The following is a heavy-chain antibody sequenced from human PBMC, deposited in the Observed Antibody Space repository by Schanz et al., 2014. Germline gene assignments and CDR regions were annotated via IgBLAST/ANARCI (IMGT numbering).Heavy chain of an antibody. Sequence: QVQLVQSGAEVKKPGASVRVSCKASGYTFTTYAMSWVRQAPGQGLEWMGWINTGSGDTKYSQNFQGRVTITRDTSASTVYMELRSLRSDDTAVYSCARGIGGYGANNYFDYWGQGTLXTVSS. D-gene: IGHD5-12*01. CDR2: INTGSGDT. V-gene: IGHV1-18*01. CDR1: GYTFTTYA. CDR3: ARGIGGYGANNYFDY. J-gene: IGHJ4*02.